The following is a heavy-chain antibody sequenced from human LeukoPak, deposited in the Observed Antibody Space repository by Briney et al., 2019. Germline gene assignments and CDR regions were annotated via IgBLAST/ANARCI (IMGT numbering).Heavy chain of an antibody. D-gene: IGHD6-19*01. CDR2: ISGSGGST. Sequence: PGGSLRLSCAASGFTFSSYWMSWVRQAPGKGLEWVSDISGSGGSTYYADSVKGRFTISRDNSKNTLYLQMNSLRAEDTAVYYCTKKSIAVAGALDYWGQGTLVTVSS. CDR1: GFTFSSYW. J-gene: IGHJ4*02. V-gene: IGHV3-23*01. CDR3: TKKSIAVAGALDY.